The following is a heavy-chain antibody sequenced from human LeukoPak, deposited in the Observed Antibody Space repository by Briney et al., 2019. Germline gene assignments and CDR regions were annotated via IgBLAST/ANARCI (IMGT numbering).Heavy chain of an antibody. CDR1: GASLSDYY. D-gene: IGHD3-9*01. V-gene: IGHV4-4*07. CDR2: IYIGGTT. J-gene: IGHJ4*02. Sequence: SETLSLTCTVSGASLSDYYWSWIRQPAGKGLEWIGRIYIGGTTNYNPSLKSRVTISVDTSKNQFSLKLSSVTAADTAVYYCARGNLKTGYYFDYWGQGTLVTVSS. CDR3: ARGNLKTGYYFDY.